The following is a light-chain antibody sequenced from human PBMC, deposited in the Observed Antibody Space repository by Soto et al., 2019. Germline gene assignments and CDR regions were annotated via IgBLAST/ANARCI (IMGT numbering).Light chain of an antibody. CDR1: QSITRS. CDR3: QQIHSTSSYT. Sequence: DIQMTQSPSTLSASVGGRVTIACRVSQSITRSLAWYQQKLGKAPKLLIYDASSLQIGVPSRFSGSGSGTVFTLTINSLQPEDFATYCCQQIHSTSSYTFGQGTKVDIK. V-gene: IGKV1-5*01. CDR2: DAS. J-gene: IGKJ2*01.